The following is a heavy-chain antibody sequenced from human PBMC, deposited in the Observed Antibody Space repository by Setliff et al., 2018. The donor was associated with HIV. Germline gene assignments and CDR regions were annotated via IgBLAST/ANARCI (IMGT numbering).Heavy chain of an antibody. CDR3: ARDRAEADVGGGVRGPTYFCDY. D-gene: IGHD3-16*01. CDR1: GGTFSTSA. V-gene: IGHV1-69*05. J-gene: IGHJ4*02. CDR2: IIPVFGSA. Sequence: ASVKVSCKASGGTFSTSAISWVRQAPGRGLEWMGGIIPVFGSAHYAQKFQDRITITTDESTSSVFVELSNLRPDDTAIYYCARDRAEADVGGGVRGPTYFCDYWGQGTLVTV.